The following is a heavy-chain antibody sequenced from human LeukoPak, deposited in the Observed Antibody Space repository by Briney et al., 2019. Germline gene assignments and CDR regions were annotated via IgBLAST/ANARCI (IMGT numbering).Heavy chain of an antibody. Sequence: GGSLRLSCAPSGFTFSRYEMNWVRQAPGKGLEWVSYISSSGSTIYYADSVKGRFTISRDNAKNSLYLQMNSLRAEDTAVYYCARDLDYYDSSGYYPDAFDIWGQGTMVTVSS. CDR1: GFTFSRYE. J-gene: IGHJ3*02. CDR2: ISSSGSTI. V-gene: IGHV3-48*03. CDR3: ARDLDYYDSSGYYPDAFDI. D-gene: IGHD3-22*01.